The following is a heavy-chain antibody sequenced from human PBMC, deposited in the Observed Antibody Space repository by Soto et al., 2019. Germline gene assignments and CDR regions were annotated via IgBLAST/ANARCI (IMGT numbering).Heavy chain of an antibody. CDR3: ARGRFTSVTPRWFFDY. CDR1: GYTFTNYY. Sequence: ASVKVSCKASGYTFTNYYIHWVRQAPGQGLEWMGIINPSTGSTTYAQKFQGRVTLTRDTSTSTVYMDLSSLRSEDTAVYYCARGRFTSVTPRWFFDYSSQGASVTVSA. D-gene: IGHD2-15*01. V-gene: IGHV1-46*01. CDR2: INPSTGST. J-gene: IGHJ4*02.